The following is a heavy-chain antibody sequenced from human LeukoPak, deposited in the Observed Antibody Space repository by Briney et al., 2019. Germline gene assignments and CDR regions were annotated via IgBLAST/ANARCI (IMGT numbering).Heavy chain of an antibody. CDR2: ISSSSSYI. V-gene: IGHV3-21*01. CDR1: GFTFSSYS. Sequence: PGGSLRLSCAASGFTFSSYSMNWVRQAPGKGLEWVSSISSSSSYIYYADSVKGRFIISRDNSKNTLYLQMNSLRGEDTAVYYCARDRDYYGSGSTNNWFDPWGQGTLVTVPS. CDR3: ARDRDYYGSGSTNNWFDP. J-gene: IGHJ5*02. D-gene: IGHD3-10*01.